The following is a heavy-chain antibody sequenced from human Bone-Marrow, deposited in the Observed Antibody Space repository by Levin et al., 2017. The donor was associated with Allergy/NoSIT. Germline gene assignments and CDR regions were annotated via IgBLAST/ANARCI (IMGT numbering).Heavy chain of an antibody. CDR1: GFTFSSYA. CDR3: ARVGYCSSTSCYIGY. D-gene: IGHD2-2*02. V-gene: IGHV3-30-3*01. Sequence: PGGSLRLSCAASGFTFSSYAMHWVRQAPGKGLEWVAVISYDGSNKYYADSVKGRFTISRDNSKNTLYLQMNSLRAEDTAVYYCARVGYCSSTSCYIGYWGQGTLVTVSS. J-gene: IGHJ4*02. CDR2: ISYDGSNK.